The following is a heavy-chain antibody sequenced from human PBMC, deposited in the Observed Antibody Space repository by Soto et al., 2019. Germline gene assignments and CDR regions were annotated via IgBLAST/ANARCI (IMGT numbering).Heavy chain of an antibody. CDR3: ARDLFSSPRVHEYTRGFDR. D-gene: IGHD3-9*01. V-gene: IGHV1-69*01. J-gene: IGHJ5*02. CDR2: IIPIFGTA. Sequence: QVQLVQSGAEVKKPGSSVKVSCKASGGTFSSYAISWVRQAPGQGREWMGGIIPIFGTANYAQKFQGRVTITADESTSTAYMELSRLRSEDTGAYYCARDLFSSPRVHEYTRGFDRWGEGTLVTVSS. CDR1: GGTFSSYA.